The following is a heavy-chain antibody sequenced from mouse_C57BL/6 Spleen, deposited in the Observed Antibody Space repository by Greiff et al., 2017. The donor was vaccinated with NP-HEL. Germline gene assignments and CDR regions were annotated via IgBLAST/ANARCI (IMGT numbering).Heavy chain of an antibody. CDR3: ARRTSNWDYFDY. V-gene: IGHV2-2*01. CDR2: IWRGGST. J-gene: IGHJ2*01. CDR1: GFSLTSYG. Sequence: QVQLQQSGPGLVQPSQSLSITCTASGFSLTSYGVHWVRQSPGQGLEWLGVIWRGGSTDYNAAFISRLSISKDNSKSQVFFKMNSLQADDTAIYYCARRTSNWDYFDYWGQGTTLTVSS. D-gene: IGHD4-1*01.